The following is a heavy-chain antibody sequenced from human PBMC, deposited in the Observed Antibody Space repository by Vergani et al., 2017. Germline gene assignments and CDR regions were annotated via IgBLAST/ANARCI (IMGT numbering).Heavy chain of an antibody. CDR3: ARTPFPYCSSTSCRLPYYGMDV. D-gene: IGHD2-2*01. CDR2: ISSSSSTI. Sequence: EVQLLESGGGLVQPGGSLRLSCAASGFTFSSYSMNWVRQAPGKGLEWVSYISSSSSTIYYADSVKRRFTISRDNAKNSLYLQMNSLRAEDTAVYYCARTPFPYCSSTSCRLPYYGMDVWGQGTTVTVSS. V-gene: IGHV3-48*04. CDR1: GFTFSSYS. J-gene: IGHJ6*02.